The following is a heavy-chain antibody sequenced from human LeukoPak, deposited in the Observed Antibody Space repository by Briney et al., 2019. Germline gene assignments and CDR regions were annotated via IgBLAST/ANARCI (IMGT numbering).Heavy chain of an antibody. V-gene: IGHV3-11*01. Sequence: AGGSLTLSCAASGFIFSDYYMSWIRQAPGKGLEWLSYISNSGSAIYYADSVKGRFTISRDNAKNSLYLQMNSLRDEDTAVYYRARVGLGIWNPNELDYWGQGTLVTVSS. D-gene: IGHD1-1*01. J-gene: IGHJ4*02. CDR3: ARVGLGIWNPNELDY. CDR1: GFIFSDYY. CDR2: ISNSGSAI.